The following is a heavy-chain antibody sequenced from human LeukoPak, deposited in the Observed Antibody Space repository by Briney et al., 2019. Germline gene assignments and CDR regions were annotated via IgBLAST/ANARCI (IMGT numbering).Heavy chain of an antibody. CDR2: IFYSGNT. CDR3: ASSHYYDSSGYYPYWYFDL. Sequence: SETLSLTCTVSGGSISSSNYYWGWIRQPPGKGLEGIRCIFYSGNTYDNPSLKSRVTISEDTSKNPSSLKLSSLTAADTAVYYCASSHYYDSSGYYPYWYFDLWGRGTLVTVSS. V-gene: IGHV4-39*07. CDR1: GGSISSSNYY. D-gene: IGHD3-22*01. J-gene: IGHJ2*01.